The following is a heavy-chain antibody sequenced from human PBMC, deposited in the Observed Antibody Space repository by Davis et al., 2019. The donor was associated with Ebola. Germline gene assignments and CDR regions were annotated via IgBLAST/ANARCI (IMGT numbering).Heavy chain of an antibody. Sequence: MPSETLSLTCTVSGGSTSSYYWSWIRQLPGKGLEWIGNLHHGGGTNYSPSLKSRPTITVDTSKNQFSLELSSVTAADTAVYYCARDSRWLVPGTYYYGMDVWGQGTTVTVSS. V-gene: IGHV4-59*12. CDR3: ARDSRWLVPGTYYYGMDV. D-gene: IGHD6-19*01. J-gene: IGHJ6*02. CDR1: GGSTSSYY. CDR2: LHHGGGT.